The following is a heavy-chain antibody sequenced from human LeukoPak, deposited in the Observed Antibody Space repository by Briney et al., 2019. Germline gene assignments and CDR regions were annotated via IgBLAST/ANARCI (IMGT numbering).Heavy chain of an antibody. Sequence: SETLSLTCTFSGGSISNYYWSWIRQPPGKGLEWIGSIHYSGSTYYNPSLKSRVTISVDTSKNQFSLKLSSVTAADSAVYYCTRPGDVVVPAAILSAPFDLWGQGTMVTVSS. CDR1: GGSISNYY. J-gene: IGHJ3*01. CDR3: TRPGDVVVPAAILSAPFDL. V-gene: IGHV4-59*05. D-gene: IGHD2-2*02. CDR2: IHYSGST.